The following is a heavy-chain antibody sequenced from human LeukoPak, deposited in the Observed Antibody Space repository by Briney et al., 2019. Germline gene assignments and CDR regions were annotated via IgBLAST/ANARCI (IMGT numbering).Heavy chain of an antibody. Sequence: ASVKVSCKASGYTFTGYYMHWVRQAPGQGLEWMGRINPNSGGTNYAQKFQGRVTMTRDTSISTAYMELSSLRSEDTAVYYCARDSVWYSSGWWDYWGQGTLVTVSS. CDR2: INPNSGGT. CDR1: GYTFTGYY. V-gene: IGHV1-2*06. CDR3: ARDSVWYSSGWWDY. D-gene: IGHD6-19*01. J-gene: IGHJ4*02.